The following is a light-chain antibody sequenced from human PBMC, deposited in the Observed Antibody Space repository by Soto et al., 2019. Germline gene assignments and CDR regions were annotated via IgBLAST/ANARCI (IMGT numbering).Light chain of an antibody. CDR2: AAS. Sequence: DIQMTQSPSSLSASVGDRVTITCRASQSIGNYLNWYHQKPGKAPKLLIFAASIVQSGVPSRFSGSGSGTDFTLTISSLQPEDFATYYCQQSYTQWTFGQGTKVEIK. CDR1: QSIGNY. J-gene: IGKJ1*01. V-gene: IGKV1-39*01. CDR3: QQSYTQWT.